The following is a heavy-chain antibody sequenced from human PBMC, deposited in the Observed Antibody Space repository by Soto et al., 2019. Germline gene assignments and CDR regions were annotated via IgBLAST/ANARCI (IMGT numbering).Heavy chain of an antibody. CDR2: IYYSGST. CDR1: GGSISSGDYY. V-gene: IGHV4-30-4*01. Sequence: PSETLSLTCTVSGGSISSGDYYWSWIRQPPGKGLEWIGHIYYSGSTYYNPSLKSRVTISVDTSKNQFSLKLSSVTAADTAVYYCARVWGEYSSSWYTEYWGQGTLVTVCS. D-gene: IGHD6-13*01. CDR3: ARVWGEYSSSWYTEY. J-gene: IGHJ4*02.